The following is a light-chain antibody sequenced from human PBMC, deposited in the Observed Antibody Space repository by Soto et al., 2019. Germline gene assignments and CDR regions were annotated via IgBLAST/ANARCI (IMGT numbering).Light chain of an antibody. Sequence: QSVLTQPPSASGTPGQRVTISCSGSSSNIGSNTVHWYQHLPGTAPKLLIYDSVRRPSGIPARFSGSKSGTSATLGITGLQTGDEADYYCGAWDNSLTVYAFGSGTKVTVL. CDR3: GAWDNSLTVYA. CDR2: DSV. V-gene: IGLV1-51*01. J-gene: IGLJ1*01. CDR1: SSNIGSNT.